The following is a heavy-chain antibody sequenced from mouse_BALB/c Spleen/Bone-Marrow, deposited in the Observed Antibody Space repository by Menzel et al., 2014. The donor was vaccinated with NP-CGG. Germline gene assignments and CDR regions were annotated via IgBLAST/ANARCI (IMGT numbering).Heavy chain of an antibody. J-gene: IGHJ4*01. CDR1: GYTFTSYW. Sequence: VQLQQSGAELVRPGASVKVSCKASGYTFTSYWINWVKQRPGQGLEWIGNIYPSDSYTNYNQNFKDKATLTVVKSSSTAYMQLSSPTSEDSAVYYCTRQYGNYYAMDYWGQGTSVTVSS. CDR3: TRQYGNYYAMDY. V-gene: IGHV1S126*01. D-gene: IGHD2-10*02. CDR2: IYPSDSYT.